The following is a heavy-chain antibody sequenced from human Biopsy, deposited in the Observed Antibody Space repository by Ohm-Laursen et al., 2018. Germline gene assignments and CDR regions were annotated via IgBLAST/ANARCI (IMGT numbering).Heavy chain of an antibody. CDR1: GGSFTGHY. D-gene: IGHD4-23*01. J-gene: IGHJ1*01. V-gene: IGHV4-59*11. Sequence: SDTLSLTCTVSGGSFTGHYWTWIRQPPGKGLEWIGHISHIGYTSYKSSLKSRVTISLDTSRKHFSLRLTSLAAADTAVYYCARGSNEYGGLYFPHWGQGTLVTVSS. CDR2: ISHIGYT. CDR3: ARGSNEYGGLYFPH.